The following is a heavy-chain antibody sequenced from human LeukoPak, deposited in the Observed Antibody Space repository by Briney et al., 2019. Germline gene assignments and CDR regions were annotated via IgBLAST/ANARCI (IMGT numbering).Heavy chain of an antibody. CDR3: ARGRGAARFVTIEFDY. CDR1: GGSFSGYH. D-gene: IGHD6-6*01. Sequence: SDTLSLTCALYGGSFSGYHWSWIRQPPGKGLEWIGEINHRGSTNYNPSLKSRVTMSVDTSKNQFSLKLSSVTAADTAVYYCARGRGAARFVTIEFDYWGQGALVTVSS. CDR2: INHRGST. V-gene: IGHV4-34*01. J-gene: IGHJ4*02.